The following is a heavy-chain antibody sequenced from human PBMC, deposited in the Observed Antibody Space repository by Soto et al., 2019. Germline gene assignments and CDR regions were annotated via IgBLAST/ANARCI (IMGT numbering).Heavy chain of an antibody. D-gene: IGHD3-3*01. CDR1: GFTVSSNY. V-gene: IGHV3-53*01. J-gene: IGHJ6*02. CDR3: ARDGYYDFWSGYRVDGMDV. CDR2: IYSGGST. Sequence: EVQLVESGGGLIQPGGSLRLSCAASGFTVSSNYMSWVRQAPGKGLEWVSVIYSGGSTYYADSVKGRFTISRDNSKNTLYLQMNSLRAEDTAVYYCARDGYYDFWSGYRVDGMDVWGHGTTVTVSS.